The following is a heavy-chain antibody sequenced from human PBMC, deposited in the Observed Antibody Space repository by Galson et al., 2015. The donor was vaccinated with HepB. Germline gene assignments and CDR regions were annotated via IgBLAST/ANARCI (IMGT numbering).Heavy chain of an antibody. D-gene: IGHD2-2*01. CDR3: ARHLRGYCSSPSCHSDY. CDR2: IYYSGST. Sequence: SETLSLTCTVSGGSISSSSYSWGWIRQPPGKGLEWIGSIYYSGSTYYNPSLKSRVTMSVDTSKNQFSLKLSSVTAADMAVYYCARHLRGYCSSPSCHSDYWGRGTLVTVSS. CDR1: GGSISSSSYS. J-gene: IGHJ4*02. V-gene: IGHV4-39*01.